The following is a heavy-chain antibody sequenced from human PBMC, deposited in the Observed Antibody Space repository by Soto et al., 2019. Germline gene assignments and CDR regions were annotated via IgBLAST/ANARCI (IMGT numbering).Heavy chain of an antibody. CDR2: IYYSGST. CDR1: GGSISSGGYY. J-gene: IGHJ3*01. CDR3: ARVWGGGFDF. V-gene: IGHV4-61*08. D-gene: IGHD3-10*01. Sequence: SETLSLTCTVSGGSISSGGYYWSWIRQHPGKGLEWIGYIYYSGSTNYNPSLKSRVTISVDTSKNQFSLKLSSVTAADTAVYYCARVWGGGFDFWGQGTMVTVSS.